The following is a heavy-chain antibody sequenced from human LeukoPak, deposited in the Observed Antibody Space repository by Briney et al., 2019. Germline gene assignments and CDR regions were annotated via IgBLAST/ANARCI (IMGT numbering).Heavy chain of an antibody. CDR1: GGSFSVYY. J-gene: IGHJ4*02. CDR3: ARGLRFLDVDY. CDR2: INHSGST. D-gene: IGHD3-3*01. V-gene: IGHV4-34*01. Sequence: SETLSLTCAVYGGSFSVYYWSWIRQPPGKGLEWIGEINHSGSTNYNPSLKSRVTISVDTSKNQLSLKLSSVTAADTAVYYCARGLRFLDVDYWGQGTLVTVSS.